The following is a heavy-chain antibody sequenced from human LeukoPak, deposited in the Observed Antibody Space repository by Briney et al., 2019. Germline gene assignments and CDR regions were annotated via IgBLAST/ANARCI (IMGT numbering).Heavy chain of an antibody. D-gene: IGHD3-22*01. Sequence: ASVKVSCKASGYTFTGYYMHWVRQAPGQGLEWMGWIDPNSGGTNYAQKFQGRVTMTRDTSISTAYMELSRLRSDNTAVYYCATVAHYDSSGSWAIFDYWGQGTLVTVSS. V-gene: IGHV1-2*02. CDR2: IDPNSGGT. J-gene: IGHJ4*02. CDR1: GYTFTGYY. CDR3: ATVAHYDSSGSWAIFDY.